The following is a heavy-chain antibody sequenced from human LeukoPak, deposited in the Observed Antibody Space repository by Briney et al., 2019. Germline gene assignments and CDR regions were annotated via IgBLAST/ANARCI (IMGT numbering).Heavy chain of an antibody. V-gene: IGHV1-69*13. CDR3: ARAPSGEVAANDY. CDR2: TIPIFGTA. Sequence: SVKVSCKASGGTFSSYAISWVRQAPGQGLEWMGGTIPIFGTANYAQKFQGRVTITADESTNTAYMELSSLRSEDTAVYYCARAPSGEVAANDYWGQGTLVTVSS. CDR1: GGTFSSYA. J-gene: IGHJ4*02. D-gene: IGHD2-15*01.